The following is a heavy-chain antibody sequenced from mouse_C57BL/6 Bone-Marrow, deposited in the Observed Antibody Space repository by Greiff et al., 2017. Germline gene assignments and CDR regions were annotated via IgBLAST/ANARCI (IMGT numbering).Heavy chain of an antibody. CDR2: IYPGNSDT. CDR3: TRFAY. Sequence: VQLQQSGTVLARPGASVKMSCTTSGYTFTSYWMHWVKQRPGQGLVWIGAIYPGNSDTSYNQKFKGKVKLTAVTSASTAYMKLSSLTNEDSAVYYCTRFAYWGQGTLVTVSA. CDR1: GYTFTSYW. J-gene: IGHJ3*01. V-gene: IGHV1-5*01.